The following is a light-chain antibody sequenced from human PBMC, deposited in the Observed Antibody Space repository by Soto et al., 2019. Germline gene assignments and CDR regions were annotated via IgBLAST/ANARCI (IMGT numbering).Light chain of an antibody. CDR1: QSVSSN. J-gene: IGKJ4*01. Sequence: EIVMTQSPATLSVSPGERATLSCRASQSVSSNLAWYQQKPGQAPRLLIYSATKRATGIPDRFSGSGSGTDFTLTISRLEPEDFAVYYCQQYGGSPRLTFGGGTKVDIK. CDR3: QQYGGSPRLT. CDR2: SAT. V-gene: IGKV3-20*01.